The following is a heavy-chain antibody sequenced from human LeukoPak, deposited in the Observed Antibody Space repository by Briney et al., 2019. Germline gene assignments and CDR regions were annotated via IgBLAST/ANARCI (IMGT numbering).Heavy chain of an antibody. Sequence: PGGSLRLSCAASGFTFSSYGMHWVRQAPGKGLEWVAVIWFDGSNKYYADSVKGRFTISRDNSKNTLYLQMNSLRAEDTAVYYRARDSFGPTVTTFLDYWGQGTLVTVSS. V-gene: IGHV3-33*01. CDR1: GFTFSSYG. CDR3: ARDSFGPTVTTFLDY. CDR2: IWFDGSNK. J-gene: IGHJ4*02. D-gene: IGHD4-17*01.